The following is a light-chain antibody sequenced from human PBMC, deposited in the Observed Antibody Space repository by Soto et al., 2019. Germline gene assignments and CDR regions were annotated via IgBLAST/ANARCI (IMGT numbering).Light chain of an antibody. CDR3: QQYNSFWT. CDR1: QSISSW. CDR2: DAS. Sequence: DIQMTQSPSTLSASLGGGVCIXCRASQSISSWLAWYQQKPGKAPKLLIYDASSLESGVPSRFSGSGSGTEFTLTISSLQPDDFATYYCQQYNSFWTFGQGTKVDIK. J-gene: IGKJ1*01. V-gene: IGKV1-5*01.